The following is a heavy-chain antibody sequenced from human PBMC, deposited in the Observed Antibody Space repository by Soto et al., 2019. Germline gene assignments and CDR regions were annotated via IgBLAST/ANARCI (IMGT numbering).Heavy chain of an antibody. V-gene: IGHV3-48*01. Sequence: PGGSLRLSCAASGFTFSSYSMNWVRQAPGKGLEWVPYISSSSRTTYYADSVKGRFTISRDNAKNSLYLQMNSLRAEDTAVYYCARMLTRSYYGSEIQPPYYYYGMDVWGQGTTVTVPS. J-gene: IGHJ6*02. CDR3: ARMLTRSYYGSEIQPPYYYYGMDV. CDR1: GFTFSSYS. D-gene: IGHD3-10*01. CDR2: ISSSSRTT.